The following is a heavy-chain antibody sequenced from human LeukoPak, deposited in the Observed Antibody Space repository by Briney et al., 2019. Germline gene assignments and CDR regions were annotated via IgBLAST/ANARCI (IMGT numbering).Heavy chain of an antibody. CDR2: ISGSGRST. CDR3: VNLQYDSMPRSPY. J-gene: IGHJ4*02. V-gene: IGHV3-23*01. CDR1: GFTFSNYA. Sequence: GGSLRLSCAASGFTFSNYAISWVRQAPGKGLEWVSAISGSGRSTYYADSVKGRFTISRDNSKNTLYLQMNSLRAEDTALYYCVNLQYDSMPRSPYWGQGTLVTVSS. D-gene: IGHD3-22*01.